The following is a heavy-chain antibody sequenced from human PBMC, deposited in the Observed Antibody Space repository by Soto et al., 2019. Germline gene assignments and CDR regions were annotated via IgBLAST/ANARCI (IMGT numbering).Heavy chain of an antibody. CDR3: ARDKGADAPIDM. V-gene: IGHV3-33*08. CDR2: IWMDGKNK. Sequence: ALRLSCAASGFTFSSYGMHWVRQAPGKGLEWVAVIWMDGKNKYYADSVKGRFTISRDNSKSTLDLQMSSLRVEDTAVYYCARDKGADAPIDMWGQGTMVTVSS. J-gene: IGHJ3*02. CDR1: GFTFSSYG.